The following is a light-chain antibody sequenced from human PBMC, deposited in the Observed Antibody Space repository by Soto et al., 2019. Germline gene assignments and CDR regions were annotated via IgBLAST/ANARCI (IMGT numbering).Light chain of an antibody. CDR3: QHYDGAPLT. J-gene: IGKJ3*01. Sequence: EIVLTQSPDTLSLSPGQRATLFCRASQTRSINSLAWYQQKPGQAPRLLIYAASTRHTGIPDRFNGSGSGTDFALTINRLEPEDFAVYFCQHYDGAPLTFGPGTKVDVK. CDR2: AAS. V-gene: IGKV3-20*01. CDR1: QTRSINS.